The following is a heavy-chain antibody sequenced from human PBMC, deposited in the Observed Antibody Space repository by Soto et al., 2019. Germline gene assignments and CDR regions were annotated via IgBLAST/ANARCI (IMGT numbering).Heavy chain of an antibody. D-gene: IGHD3-10*01. V-gene: IGHV3-7*01. J-gene: IGHJ6*03. CDR3: ARGGYYGSGSDYKAMGGYYYYYYMDV. CDR1: GFTFSSYW. CDR2: IKQDGSEK. Sequence: EVQLVESGGGLVQPGGSLRLSCAASGFTFSSYWMSWVRQAPGKGLEWVANIKQDGSEKYYVDSVKGRFTISRDNAKNSLYLQMNSLRAEDTAVYYCARGGYYGSGSDYKAMGGYYYYYYMDVWGKGTTVTVSS.